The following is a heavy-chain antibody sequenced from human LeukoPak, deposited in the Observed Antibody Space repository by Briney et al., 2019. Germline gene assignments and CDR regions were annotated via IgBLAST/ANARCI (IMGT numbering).Heavy chain of an antibody. J-gene: IGHJ5*02. CDR1: DGSFTSGSYY. Sequence: SETLSLTCTVSDGSFTSGSYYWGWIRQPPGKGLQWIATMYYSGTTIYTPSLKSRLAISRDTSSDQFSLRLTSVTAADTAVYYCARAPIVVVSTPSFDTWGQGILVTVSS. D-gene: IGHD3-22*01. CDR3: ARAPIVVVSTPSFDT. V-gene: IGHV4-39*07. CDR2: MYYSGTT.